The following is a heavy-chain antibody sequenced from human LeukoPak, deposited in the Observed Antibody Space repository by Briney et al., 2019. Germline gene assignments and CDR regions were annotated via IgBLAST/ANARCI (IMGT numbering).Heavy chain of an antibody. V-gene: IGHV4-61*02. Sequence: SETLSLTCTVSGGSISSGSYYWSWIRQPAGKGLEWIGRIYTSGSTNYNPSLESRVTISVDTSKNQFSLKLSSVTAADTAVYYCARGTYYGSGFTMSPDWGQGTLVTVSS. J-gene: IGHJ4*02. CDR1: GGSISSGSYY. D-gene: IGHD3-10*01. CDR2: IYTSGST. CDR3: ARGTYYGSGFTMSPD.